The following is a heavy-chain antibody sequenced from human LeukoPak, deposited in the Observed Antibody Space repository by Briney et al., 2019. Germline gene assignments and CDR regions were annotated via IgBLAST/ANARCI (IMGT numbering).Heavy chain of an antibody. V-gene: IGHV4-59*01. CDR2: IYYSGST. D-gene: IGHD2-21*01. J-gene: IGHJ4*02. CDR3: AGGPAIHVAY. CDR1: GGSISSYY. Sequence: SETLSLTCTVSGGSISSYYWSWIRQSPGKGPEWIGYIYYSGSTNYNPPLKSRVTMSVDTSKKEFSLKLSSVTAADTAVYYRAGGPAIHVAYWGQGTLVTVSS.